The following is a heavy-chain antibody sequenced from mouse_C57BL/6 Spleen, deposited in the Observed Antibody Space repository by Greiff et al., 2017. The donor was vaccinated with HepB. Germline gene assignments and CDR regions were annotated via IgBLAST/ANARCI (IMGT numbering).Heavy chain of an antibody. CDR1: GYTFTSYW. CDR2: IDPSDSYT. V-gene: IGHV1-69*01. Sequence: QVQLQQPGAELVMPGASVKLSCKASGYTFTSYWMHWVKQRPGQGLEWIGEIDPSDSYTNYNQKFKGKSTLTVDKSSSTAYMQLSSLPSEDSAVYYCATLGRRFAYWGQGTLVTVSA. CDR3: ATLGRRFAY. J-gene: IGHJ3*01. D-gene: IGHD4-1*01.